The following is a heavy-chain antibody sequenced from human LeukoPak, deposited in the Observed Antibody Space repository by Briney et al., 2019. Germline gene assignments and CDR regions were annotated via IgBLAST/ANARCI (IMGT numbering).Heavy chain of an antibody. CDR3: ARFPVVKRMSYYYYGMDV. CDR1: GGSISSSSYY. CDR2: INHSGST. J-gene: IGHJ6*02. V-gene: IGHV4-39*07. D-gene: IGHD3-22*01. Sequence: SETLSLTCTVSGGSISSSSYYWGWIRQPPGKGLEWIGEINHSGSTNYNPSLKSRVTISVDTSKNQFSLKLSSVTAADTAVYYCARFPVVKRMSYYYYGMDVWGQGTTVTVSS.